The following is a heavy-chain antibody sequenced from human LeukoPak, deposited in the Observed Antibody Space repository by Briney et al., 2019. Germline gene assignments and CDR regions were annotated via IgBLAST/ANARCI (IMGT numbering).Heavy chain of an antibody. CDR3: AKPFRDCSSVTCYVSFDY. CDR1: GFTFSSYA. V-gene: IGHV3-23*01. J-gene: IGHJ4*02. Sequence: GSLRLSCAASGFTFSSYAMTWVRQAPGKGLEWVSAITSGGLTFYADSVKGRFTISRDNSINTLYLQMNSLRADDTAVYYCAKPFRDCSSVTCYVSFDYWGQGTLVTVSS. D-gene: IGHD2-2*01. CDR2: ITSGGLT.